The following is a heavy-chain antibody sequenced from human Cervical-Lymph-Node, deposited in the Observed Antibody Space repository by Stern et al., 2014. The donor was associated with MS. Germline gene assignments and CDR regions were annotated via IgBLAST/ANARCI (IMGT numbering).Heavy chain of an antibody. V-gene: IGHV3-30*03. CDR3: ARDYEDTSMLFDH. J-gene: IGHJ4*02. CDR2: ISYDGNHK. CDR1: GFTFSSYG. Sequence: VQLVESGGAVVQPGRSLRLSCAASGFTFSSYGMPWVSQAPGQGLDWVTVISYDGNHKYYAASVKGRFTISRDNSKNTLHLQMNSVTPDDTAIYYCARDYEDTSMLFDHWGQGTLVTGSA. D-gene: IGHD2-8*01.